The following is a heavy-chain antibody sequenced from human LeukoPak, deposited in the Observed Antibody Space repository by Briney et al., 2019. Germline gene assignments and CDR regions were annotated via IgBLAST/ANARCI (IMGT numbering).Heavy chain of an antibody. V-gene: IGHV3-33*04. CDR1: GFTFSGYG. D-gene: IGHD3-22*01. CDR3: AREADSSGYYYYDY. Sequence: GGSLRLSCAASGFTFSGYGMHWVRQAPGQGLEWVAVIWSDGGNTYYAEYVKGRFTISRDNSKNTLYVQMNSLRAADTAVYYCAREADSSGYYYYDYWGQGTLVTVSS. J-gene: IGHJ4*02. CDR2: IWSDGGNT.